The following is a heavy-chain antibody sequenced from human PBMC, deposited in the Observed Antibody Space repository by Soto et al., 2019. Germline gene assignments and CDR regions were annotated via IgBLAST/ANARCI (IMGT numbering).Heavy chain of an antibody. V-gene: IGHV1-3*01. J-gene: IGHJ3*02. CDR2: INAGNGNT. CDR3: AVGISPVAGRDAFDI. CDR1: GYTFTSYA. Sequence: GASVKVSSKASGYTFTSYAMHWVRQAPGQRLEWMGWINAGNGNTKYSQKFQGRVTITRDTSASTAYMELSSLRSEDTAVYYCAVGISPVAGRDAFDIWGQGTMVTVSS. D-gene: IGHD6-19*01.